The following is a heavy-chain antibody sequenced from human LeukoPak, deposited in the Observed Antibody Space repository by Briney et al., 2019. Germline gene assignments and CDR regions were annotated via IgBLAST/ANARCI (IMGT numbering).Heavy chain of an antibody. CDR2: INPSGGST. CDR1: GYTFTSYY. Sequence: ASVKVSCKASGYTFTSYYMHWVRQAPGQGLEWMGIINPSGGSTSYAQKFQGRVTMTTDTSTSTAYMELRSLRSDDTAVYYCARVGVLVRGVIGPQFDYWGQGTLVTVSS. CDR3: ARVGVLVRGVIGPQFDY. V-gene: IGHV1-46*01. J-gene: IGHJ4*02. D-gene: IGHD3-10*01.